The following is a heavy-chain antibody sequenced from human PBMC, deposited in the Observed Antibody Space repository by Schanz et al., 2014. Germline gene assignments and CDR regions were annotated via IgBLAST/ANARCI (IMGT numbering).Heavy chain of an antibody. V-gene: IGHV3-74*01. J-gene: IGHJ3*01. D-gene: IGHD6-13*01. Sequence: EVQLVQSGGGLVQPGGSLRLSCAASGFTFSSHWMHWVRQDPGKGLVWVARINSVGSNTDYADSVTGRFTISRDNAKNSLFLQMNSLRAEDTAVYYCAKDMAAGSAWFDGFNVWGQGTMVTVSS. CDR3: AKDMAAGSAWFDGFNV. CDR2: INSVGSNT. CDR1: GFTFSSHW.